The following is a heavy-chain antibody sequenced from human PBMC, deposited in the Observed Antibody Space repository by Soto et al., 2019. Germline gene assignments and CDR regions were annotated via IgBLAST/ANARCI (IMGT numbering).Heavy chain of an antibody. D-gene: IGHD3-3*01. CDR2: ISSSGSTI. J-gene: IGHJ5*02. CDR3: VRVITTVFRFLEWSKAKKGWFDP. V-gene: IGHV3-11*01. Sequence: PGGSLRLSCAASGFTFSDYYMSWIRQAPGKGLEWVSYISSSGSTIYYADSVRGRFTISRDNAKNSLYLQMNSLRAEDTAVYYCVRVITTVFRFLEWSKAKKGWFDPWGQGTLVTVSS. CDR1: GFTFSDYY.